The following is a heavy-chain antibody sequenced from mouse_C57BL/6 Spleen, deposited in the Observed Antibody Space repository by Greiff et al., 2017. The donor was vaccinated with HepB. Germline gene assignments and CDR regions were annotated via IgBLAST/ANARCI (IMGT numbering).Heavy chain of an antibody. CDR2: INPGSGGT. CDR3: ARWPIYYYGSSLYYFDY. D-gene: IGHD1-1*01. CDR1: GYAFTNYL. V-gene: IGHV1-54*01. Sequence: QVQLKQSGAELVRPGTSVKVSCKASGYAFTNYLIEWVKQRPGQGLEWIGVINPGSGGTNYNEKFKGKATLTADKSSSTAYMQLSSLTSEDSAVYFCARWPIYYYGSSLYYFDYWGQGTTLTVSS. J-gene: IGHJ2*01.